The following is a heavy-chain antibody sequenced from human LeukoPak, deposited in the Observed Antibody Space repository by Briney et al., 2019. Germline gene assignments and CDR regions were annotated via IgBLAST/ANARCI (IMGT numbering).Heavy chain of an antibody. CDR3: AKHRSGIAASGSNY. CDR1: GFTFSSYA. CDR2: ISGSGGGSGGST. D-gene: IGHD6-13*01. Sequence: GGSLRLSCAASGFTFSSYAMSWVRQAPGKGLEWVSVSVISGSGGGSGGSTYYADSVKGRFTISRDDSKNTLYLQMNNLRVEDTAVYYCAKHRSGIAASGSNYWGQGTLVSVSS. V-gene: IGHV3-23*01. J-gene: IGHJ4*02.